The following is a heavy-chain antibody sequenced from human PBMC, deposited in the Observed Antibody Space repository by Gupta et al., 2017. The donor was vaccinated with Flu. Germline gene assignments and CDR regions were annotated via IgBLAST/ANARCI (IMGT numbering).Heavy chain of an antibody. CDR3: AKGGCGGECDPDY. CDR1: GFTMDDYA. J-gene: IGHJ4*02. D-gene: IGHD2-21*01. CDR2: INWNDGGI. Sequence: EVQMVESGGGLVQPGRSLRLSCAASGFTMDDYAMFWFRRAPGKGLEWVSGINWNDGGIGYADSVKGRFTISRDNAKSSLYLQMNSLRPEDTAMYYCAKGGCGGECDPDYWGQGTLVSVSS. V-gene: IGHV3-9*01.